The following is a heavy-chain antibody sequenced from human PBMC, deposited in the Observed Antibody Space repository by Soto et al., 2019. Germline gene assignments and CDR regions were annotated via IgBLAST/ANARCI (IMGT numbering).Heavy chain of an antibody. Sequence: SETLSLTCTVSGGSISSGGYYWSWIRQHPGKGLEWIGYIYYSGSTYYNPSLKSRVTISVDTSKNQFSLKLSSVTAADTAVYYCARDRNPAGDAFDIWGQGTMVT. CDR1: GGSISSGGYY. V-gene: IGHV4-31*03. D-gene: IGHD1-1*01. CDR2: IYYSGST. CDR3: ARDRNPAGDAFDI. J-gene: IGHJ3*02.